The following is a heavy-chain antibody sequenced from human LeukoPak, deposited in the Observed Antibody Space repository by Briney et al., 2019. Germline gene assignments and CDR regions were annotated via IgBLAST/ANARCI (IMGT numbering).Heavy chain of an antibody. V-gene: IGHV3-23*01. CDR2: ISGSGGST. D-gene: IGHD4-17*01. J-gene: IGHJ4*02. CDR1: GGTFSSYA. CDR3: ASHMTTVTSGGDY. Sequence: SCKASGGTFSSYAMSWVRQASGKGLEWVSGISGSGGSTYYADSVKGRFTISRDNSKKTLYLQMNSLRGEDTAVYYCASHMTTVTSGGDYWGQGTLVTVSS.